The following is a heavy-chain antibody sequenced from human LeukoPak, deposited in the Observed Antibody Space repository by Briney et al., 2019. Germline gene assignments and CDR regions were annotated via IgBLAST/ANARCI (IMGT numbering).Heavy chain of an antibody. J-gene: IGHJ3*02. CDR2: INPSGGST. V-gene: IGHV1-46*01. Sequence: ASVKVSCKASGYTFTSYYMRWVRQAPGQGLEWMGIINPSGGSTSYAQKFQGRVTMTRDMSTSTAYMELSSLRSEDTAVYYCAREKAKWEATPHDAFDIWGQGTMVTVSS. CDR1: GYTFTSYY. D-gene: IGHD1-26*01. CDR3: AREKAKWEATPHDAFDI.